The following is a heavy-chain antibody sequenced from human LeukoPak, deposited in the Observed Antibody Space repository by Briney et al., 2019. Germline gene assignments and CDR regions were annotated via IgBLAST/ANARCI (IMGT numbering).Heavy chain of an antibody. CDR2: ITDSGKP. V-gene: IGHV3-23*01. CDR3: ASRNYYLDH. J-gene: IGHJ4*02. CDR1: GFSFSTYT. Sequence: GGSLRLSCAASGFSFSTYTMTWVRQAPGKGLEWVSGITDSGKPCCADSVKGRFTISRDNSKSTLYLQINSLRAEDTAVYYCASRNYYLDHWGQGALVTVSS. D-gene: IGHD3-10*01.